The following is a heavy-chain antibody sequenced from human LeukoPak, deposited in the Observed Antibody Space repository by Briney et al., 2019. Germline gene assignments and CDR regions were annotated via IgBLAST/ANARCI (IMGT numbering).Heavy chain of an antibody. CDR3: ARRDSGSYSLPFDH. Sequence: PGGSLRLSCAASGFTFTNYAMTWVRQAPGKGLECISSISGSGSNTDYADSAKGQFTISRDNSKNTLYLQMNSLRADDTAVYYCARRDSGSYSLPFDHWGQGTLVTVSS. CDR2: ISGSGSNT. V-gene: IGHV3-23*01. J-gene: IGHJ4*02. CDR1: GFTFTNYA. D-gene: IGHD1-26*01.